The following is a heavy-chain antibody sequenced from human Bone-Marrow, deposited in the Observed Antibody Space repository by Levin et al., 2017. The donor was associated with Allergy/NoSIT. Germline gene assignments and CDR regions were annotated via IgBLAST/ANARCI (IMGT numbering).Heavy chain of an antibody. D-gene: IGHD3-9*01. J-gene: IGHJ5*02. Sequence: ASVKVSCKASGYTFTSYYMHWVRQAPGQGLEWMGIINPSGGSTSYAQKFQGRVTMTRDTSTSTVYMELSSLRSEDTAVYYCARDRVRPILTGYYRPRYNWFDPWGQGTLVTVSS. V-gene: IGHV1-46*01. CDR1: GYTFTSYY. CDR2: INPSGGST. CDR3: ARDRVRPILTGYYRPRYNWFDP.